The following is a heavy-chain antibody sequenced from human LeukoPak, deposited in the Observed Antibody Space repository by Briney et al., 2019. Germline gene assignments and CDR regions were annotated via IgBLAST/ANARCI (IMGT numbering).Heavy chain of an antibody. CDR3: ARDIPIAVAGPGDFDY. CDR1: GFTFSSYS. CDR2: ISSSSSYI. Sequence: GGSLRLSCAASGFTFSSYSMNWVRQAPGKGLEWVSSISSSSSYIYYADSVKGRFTISRDNAKNSLYLQMNSLRAEDTAVYYCARDIPIAVAGPGDFDYWGQGTLVTVSS. J-gene: IGHJ4*02. D-gene: IGHD6-19*01. V-gene: IGHV3-21*01.